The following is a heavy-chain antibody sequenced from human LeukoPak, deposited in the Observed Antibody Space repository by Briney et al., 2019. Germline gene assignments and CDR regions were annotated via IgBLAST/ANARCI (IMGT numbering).Heavy chain of an antibody. D-gene: IGHD6-13*01. V-gene: IGHV6-1*01. CDR2: TYYRSKWYN. Sequence: SQTLSLTCAISGDSVSSNSAAWNWIRQSPSRGLEWLGRTYYRSKWYNDYAVSVKSRITINPDTSKNQFSLQLNSVTPEDTAVYYCARERAIAAAGFRPVSYYYGMDVWGQGTTVTVSS. CDR3: ARERAIAAAGFRPVSYYYGMDV. J-gene: IGHJ6*02. CDR1: GDSVSSNSAA.